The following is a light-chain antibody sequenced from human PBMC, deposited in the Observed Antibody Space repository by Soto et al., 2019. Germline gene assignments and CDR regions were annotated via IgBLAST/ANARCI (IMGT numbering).Light chain of an antibody. Sequence: EIVLTQSPGTLSLSPGERATLSCRASQSVSSSYLAWYQLKPGQAPRLLIFGASSRDTGLPDRFSGSGSGTDFIRTISRLEPEDFAVYFCQQYGSSPRTFGQGTKVEIK. CDR1: QSVSSSY. V-gene: IGKV3-20*01. CDR2: GAS. J-gene: IGKJ1*01. CDR3: QQYGSSPRT.